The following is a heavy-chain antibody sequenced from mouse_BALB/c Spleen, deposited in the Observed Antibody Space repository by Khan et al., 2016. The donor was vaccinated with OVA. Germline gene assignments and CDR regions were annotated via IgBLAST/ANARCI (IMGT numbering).Heavy chain of an antibody. J-gene: IGHJ3*01. CDR2: IWAGGST. D-gene: IGHD1-1*01. V-gene: IGHV2-9*02. CDR1: GFSLTSYG. CDR3: ARAFYYGAWFAY. Sequence: VQLQESGPGLVAPSQTLSITCTVAGFSLTSYGVHWVRQPPGKGLEWLGVIWAGGSTNHNSALMSRLSISKDNSKSQVFLKMNSLQTDDTAMYXCARAFYYGAWFAYWGQGTLVTVSA.